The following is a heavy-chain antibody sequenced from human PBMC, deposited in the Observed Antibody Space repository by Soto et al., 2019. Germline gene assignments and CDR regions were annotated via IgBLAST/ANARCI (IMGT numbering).Heavy chain of an antibody. CDR1: GGTFSSYT. V-gene: IGHV1-69*02. CDR2: IIPILGIA. J-gene: IGHJ4*02. D-gene: IGHD6-6*01. Sequence: GASVKVSCKASGGTFSSYTISWVRQAPGQGLEWMGRIIPILGIANYAQKFQGRVTITADKSTGTAYMELSSLRSEDTAVYYCASSSPYSSSSGVDYWGQGTLVTVSS. CDR3: ASSSPYSSSSGVDY.